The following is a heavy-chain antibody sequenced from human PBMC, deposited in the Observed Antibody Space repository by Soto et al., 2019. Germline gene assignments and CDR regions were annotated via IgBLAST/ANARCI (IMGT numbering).Heavy chain of an antibody. Sequence: GESLKNSWKGSGYSFTRYWIGWVRQMPGKGLEWMGIIYPGDSDTRYSPSFQGQVTISADKSISTAYLQWSSLKASDTAMYYCARTSAAGKYYYGMDVWGQGTTVTVSS. J-gene: IGHJ6*02. CDR1: GYSFTRYW. CDR2: IYPGDSDT. CDR3: ARTSAAGKYYYGMDV. D-gene: IGHD6-13*01. V-gene: IGHV5-51*01.